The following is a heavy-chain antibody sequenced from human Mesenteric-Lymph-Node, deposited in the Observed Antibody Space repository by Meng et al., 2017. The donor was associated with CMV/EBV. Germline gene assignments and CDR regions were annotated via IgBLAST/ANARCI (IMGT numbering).Heavy chain of an antibody. CDR2: INPSGGST. D-gene: IGHD3-10*01. Sequence: ASGYTFTSYSMHWVRQAPGQGLEWMGIINPSGGSTSYAQKFQGRVTMTRDTSTSTVYMELSSLRSEDTAVYYCARAAFGELLLGTEYWGQGTLVTVSS. J-gene: IGHJ4*02. V-gene: IGHV1-46*01. CDR3: ARAAFGELLLGTEY. CDR1: GYTFTSYS.